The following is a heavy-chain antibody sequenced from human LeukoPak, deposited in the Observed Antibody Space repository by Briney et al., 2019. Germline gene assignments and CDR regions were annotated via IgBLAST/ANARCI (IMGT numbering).Heavy chain of an antibody. CDR3: AKEEAVAVRGVIGGAFDI. J-gene: IGHJ3*02. Sequence: PGGSLRLSCAASGFTFSSYAMSWVRQAPGKGLEWVSAISGSGGSTYYADSVKGRFTISRDNSKNTLYLQMNSLRAEDTAVYYCAKEEAVAVRGVIGGAFDIWGQGTMVTVSS. D-gene: IGHD3-10*01. CDR2: ISGSGGST. V-gene: IGHV3-23*01. CDR1: GFTFSSYA.